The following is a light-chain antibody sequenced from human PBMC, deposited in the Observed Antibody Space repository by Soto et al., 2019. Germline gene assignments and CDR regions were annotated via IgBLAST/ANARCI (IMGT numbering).Light chain of an antibody. J-gene: IGKJ4*01. Sequence: DIQMTQSPSSLSASVGDRVTITCRASQGISNYLASYQQKPGKIPKLLIFAASTLQSGVPSRFTGSGSGTDFTLTISGLQPEDVATDYCQKYTSVPSFGGGTKVEIK. V-gene: IGKV1-27*01. CDR2: AAS. CDR1: QGISNY. CDR3: QKYTSVPS.